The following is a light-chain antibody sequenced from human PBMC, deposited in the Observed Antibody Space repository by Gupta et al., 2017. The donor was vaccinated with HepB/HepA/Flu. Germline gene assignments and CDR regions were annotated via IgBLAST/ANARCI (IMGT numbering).Light chain of an antibody. Sequence: QMTESPSTLSASVGDRVTITCRASQSISSWLAWYQQKPGRAPKLLIYKASSLESRVPARFSGSGSGTEFTLTISSLQPDDFATYYCQQYNSYWKFGQGTKVEIK. V-gene: IGKV1-5*03. J-gene: IGKJ1*01. CDR2: KAS. CDR3: QQYNSYWK. CDR1: QSISSW.